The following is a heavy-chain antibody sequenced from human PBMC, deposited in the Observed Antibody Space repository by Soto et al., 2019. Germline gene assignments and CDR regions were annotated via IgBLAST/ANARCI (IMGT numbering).Heavy chain of an antibody. CDR2: IYSDDDK. CDR3: AYLPCSGGSCYWFSFSGMDV. V-gene: IGHV2-5*02. D-gene: IGHD2-15*01. J-gene: IGHJ6*02. CDR1: GFSLSTSGVG. Sequence: QITLKESGPTLVKPTQTLTLTCTFSGFSLSTSGVGVAWIRQPPGKALEWLALIYSDDDKRYRPSLESRLTIXXXTXNNQVVPTMPNMDSVDTATYYCAYLPCSGGSCYWFSFSGMDVWGQGTTVTVSS.